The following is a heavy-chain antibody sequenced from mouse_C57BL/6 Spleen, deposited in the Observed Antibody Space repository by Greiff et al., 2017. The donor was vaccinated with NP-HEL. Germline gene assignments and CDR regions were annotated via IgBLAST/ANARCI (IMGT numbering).Heavy chain of an antibody. D-gene: IGHD6-5*01. V-gene: IGHV1-50*01. CDR3: ARKGPMGYFDY. CDR1: GYTFTSYW. J-gene: IGHJ2*01. Sequence: QVQLQQSGAELVKPGASVKLSCKASGYTFTSYWMQWVKQRPGQGLEWIGEIDPSDSYTNYNQKFKGKATLTVDTSSSTAYMQLSSLTSEDSAVYYCARKGPMGYFDYWGQGTTLTVSS. CDR2: IDPSDSYT.